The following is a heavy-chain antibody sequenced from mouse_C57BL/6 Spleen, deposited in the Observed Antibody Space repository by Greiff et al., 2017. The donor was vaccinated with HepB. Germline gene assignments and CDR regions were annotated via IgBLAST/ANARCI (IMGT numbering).Heavy chain of an antibody. D-gene: IGHD2-10*02. V-gene: IGHV1-18*01. CDR3: ARGGYGSYYAMDY. J-gene: IGHJ4*01. CDR1: GYTFTDYN. CDR2: INPNNGGT. Sequence: VQLQESGPELVKPGASVKIPCKASGYTFTDYNMDWVKQSHGKSLEWIGDINPNNGGTIDNQKFKGKATLTVDKSSSTAYMELRSLTSEDTAVYYCARGGYGSYYAMDYWGQGTSVTVSS.